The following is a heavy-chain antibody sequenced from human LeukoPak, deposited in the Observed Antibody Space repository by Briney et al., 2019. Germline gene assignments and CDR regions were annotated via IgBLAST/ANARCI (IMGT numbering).Heavy chain of an antibody. D-gene: IGHD6-6*01. CDR3: ASIAARLGNWFDP. CDR2: ISYDGSNK. V-gene: IGHV3-30-3*01. J-gene: IGHJ5*02. Sequence: GRSLRLSCAASGFTFSSYAMHWVRQAPGKGLEWVAVISYDGSNKYCADSVKGRFTISRDNSKNTLYLQMNSLRAEDTAVYYCASIAARLGNWFDPWGQGTLVTVSS. CDR1: GFTFSSYA.